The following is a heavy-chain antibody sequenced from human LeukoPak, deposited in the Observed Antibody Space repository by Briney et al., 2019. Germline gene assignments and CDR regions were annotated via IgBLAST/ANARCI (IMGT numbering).Heavy chain of an antibody. CDR3: ARATYYYDSSGYYYPTYYYYYYMDV. D-gene: IGHD3-22*01. V-gene: IGHV4-59*01. J-gene: IGHJ6*03. CDR1: GGSISSYY. CDR2: IYYSGST. Sequence: SETLSLTCTVSGGSISSYYWSWIRQPSGKGLEWIGYIYYSGSTNYNPSLKSRVTISVDTSKNQFSLKLSSVTAADTAVYYCARATYYYDSSGYYYPTYYYYYYMDVWGKGTTVTVSS.